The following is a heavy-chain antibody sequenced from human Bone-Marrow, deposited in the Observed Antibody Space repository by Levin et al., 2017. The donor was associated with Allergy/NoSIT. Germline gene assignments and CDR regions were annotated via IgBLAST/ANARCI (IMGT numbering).Heavy chain of an antibody. CDR2: INSGGDHT. CDR1: GFTFSTYA. Sequence: GESLKISCVASGFTFSTYAMTWVRQAPGKGLEWVSGINSGGDHTYYADSVKGRFTISRDNSKNTLYLQMNSLRAEDTALYYCAKDRIGTEPDFFDYWGQGTLVTVSS. CDR3: AKDRIGTEPDFFDY. J-gene: IGHJ4*02. D-gene: IGHD2-15*01. V-gene: IGHV3-23*01.